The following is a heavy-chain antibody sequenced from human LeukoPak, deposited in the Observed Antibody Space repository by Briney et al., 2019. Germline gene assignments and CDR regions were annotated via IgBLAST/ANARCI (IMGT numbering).Heavy chain of an antibody. CDR1: GVSISSTEW. D-gene: IGHD3-9*01. J-gene: IGHJ4*02. CDR2: IHRGGRT. Sequence: PSETLSLTRAVSGVSISSTEWWIWVRQSPGQGLEWIGEIHRGGRTRYSPSLTSRVSTSIDYSKNQFSLKVSSVTAADTAIYYCGKTDIWFNPIDYWGPGSLVIVS. V-gene: IGHV4-4*02. CDR3: GKTDIWFNPIDY.